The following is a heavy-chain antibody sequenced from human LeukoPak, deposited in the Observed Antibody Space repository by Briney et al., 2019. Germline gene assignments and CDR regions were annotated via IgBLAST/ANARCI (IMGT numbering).Heavy chain of an antibody. CDR2: ISYAGGT. J-gene: IGHJ3*02. D-gene: IGHD2/OR15-2a*01. CDR1: GFTLSSYD. Sequence: PGGSLRLSCAASGFTLSSYDMSWVRQAPGKGPEWVSTISYAGGTYYADSVKGRFTISRDRSSSTLFLQMNSLRAEDTAVYHCAKGPNSSTFRAFDIWGQGTMVTVSS. V-gene: IGHV3-23*01. CDR3: AKGPNSSTFRAFDI.